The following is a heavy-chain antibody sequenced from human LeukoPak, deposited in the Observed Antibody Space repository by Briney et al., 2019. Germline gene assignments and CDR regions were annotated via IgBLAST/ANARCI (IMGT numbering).Heavy chain of an antibody. Sequence: ASVKVSCKASGYTFTSYGISWVRQAPGQGVEGMGWISAYNGNTNYAQKLQGRVTMTTDTSTSTAYTELRSLRSDDTAVYYCARDGGEVPAAIRGWFDHWGQGTLVTVSS. D-gene: IGHD2-2*02. J-gene: IGHJ5*02. CDR1: GYTFTSYG. V-gene: IGHV1-18*01. CDR3: ARDGGEVPAAIRGWFDH. CDR2: ISAYNGNT.